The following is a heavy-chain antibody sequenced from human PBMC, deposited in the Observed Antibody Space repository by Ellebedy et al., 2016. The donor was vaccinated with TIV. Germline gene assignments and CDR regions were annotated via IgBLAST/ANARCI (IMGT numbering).Heavy chain of an antibody. CDR2: IYYRGST. Sequence: MPSETLSLTCTVPGGPISSSSYYWGWIRQPPGKGLEWIGSIYYRGSTYYNPSLKSRVTISVDTSKNQFSLKLSSVTAADTAVYYCARASPLPTLLWFGELLGTSGNDAFDIWGQGTMVTVSS. CDR1: GGPISSSSYY. CDR3: ARASPLPTLLWFGELLGTSGNDAFDI. D-gene: IGHD3-10*01. J-gene: IGHJ3*02. V-gene: IGHV4-39*07.